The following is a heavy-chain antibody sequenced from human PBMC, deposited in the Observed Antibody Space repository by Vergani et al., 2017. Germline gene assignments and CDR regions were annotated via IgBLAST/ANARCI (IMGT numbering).Heavy chain of an antibody. CDR2: IKQDGSEK. J-gene: IGHJ6*02. CDR1: GFTFSSYW. Sequence: EVQLVESGGGLVQPGGSLRLPCAASGFTFSSYWMSWVRQAPGKGLEWVANIKQDGSEKYYVDAVKGRFTISRDNAKNSLYLQMNRLRAENTAVYYCARDRYYYYGMDVWGQGTTVTVTS. CDR3: ARDRYYYYGMDV. V-gene: IGHV3-7*01.